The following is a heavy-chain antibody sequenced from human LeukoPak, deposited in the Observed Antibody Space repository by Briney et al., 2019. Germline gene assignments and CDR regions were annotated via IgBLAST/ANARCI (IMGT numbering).Heavy chain of an antibody. CDR2: ITGNSATT. V-gene: IGHV3-23*01. CDR3: ARYAGRGLDS. J-gene: IGHJ4*02. Sequence: GSLRLSCAASGFTFSTYATTWVRQAPGKGLEWVSTITGNSATTSYTDSVKGRFTISRVNSKNTLYLQMNSLRAEDTAVYYCARYAGRGLDSWGQGTLVTVSS. CDR1: GFTFSTYA. D-gene: IGHD3-10*01.